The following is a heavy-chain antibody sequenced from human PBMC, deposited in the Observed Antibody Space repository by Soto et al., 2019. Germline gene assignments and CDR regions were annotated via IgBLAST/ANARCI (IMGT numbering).Heavy chain of an antibody. CDR1: GFTFSGSA. CDR3: TRLAPLPYYDILTGVHDAFDI. D-gene: IGHD3-9*01. Sequence: PGGSLRLSCAASGFTFSGSAMHWVRQASGKGLEWVGRIRSKANSYATAYAAPVKGRFTISRDDLKNTAYLQMNSLKTEDTAVYYCTRLAPLPYYDILTGVHDAFDIWGQGTMVTVSS. V-gene: IGHV3-73*01. J-gene: IGHJ3*02. CDR2: IRSKANSYAT.